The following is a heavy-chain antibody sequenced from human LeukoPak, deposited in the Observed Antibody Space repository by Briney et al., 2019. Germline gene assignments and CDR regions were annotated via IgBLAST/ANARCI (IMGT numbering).Heavy chain of an antibody. Sequence: GGSLRLSCAASGFTFSSCSMNWVRQAPGKGLEWVSYISSSSSTIYYADSVKGRFTISRDNAKNSLYLQMNSLRAEDTAVYYCARSITMIVVVPFDYWGQGTLVTVSS. D-gene: IGHD3-22*01. CDR3: ARSITMIVVVPFDY. CDR1: GFTFSSCS. CDR2: ISSSSSTI. V-gene: IGHV3-48*01. J-gene: IGHJ4*02.